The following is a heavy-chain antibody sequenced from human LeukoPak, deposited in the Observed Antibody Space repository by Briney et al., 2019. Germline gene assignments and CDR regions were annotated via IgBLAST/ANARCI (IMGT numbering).Heavy chain of an antibody. J-gene: IGHJ3*02. D-gene: IGHD3-10*01. CDR1: GGSFSGYY. CDR2: INHSGST. CDR3: GRALWFGELLYARPSRAFDI. V-gene: IGHV4-34*01. Sequence: SETLSLTCAVYGGSFSGYYWSWLRQPPGKGLEWIGEINHSGSTNYNPSLKSRVTISVDTSKNQFPLTLSSVTDADTAVYYFGRALWFGELLYARPSRAFDIWGQGTMVTVSS.